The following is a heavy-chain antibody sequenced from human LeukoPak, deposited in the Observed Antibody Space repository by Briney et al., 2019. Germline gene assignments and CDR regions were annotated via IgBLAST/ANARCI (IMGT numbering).Heavy chain of an antibody. Sequence: ASVKVSCKASGYTFTSYDINWVRRATGQGLEWMGWMNPNSGNTGYAQKFQGRVTITRNTSISTAYMELSSLRSEDTAVYYCCWGRYGGYFDYWGQGTLVTVSS. J-gene: IGHJ4*02. V-gene: IGHV1-8*03. CDR3: CWGRYGGYFDY. CDR1: GYTFTSYD. CDR2: MNPNSGNT. D-gene: IGHD3-9*01.